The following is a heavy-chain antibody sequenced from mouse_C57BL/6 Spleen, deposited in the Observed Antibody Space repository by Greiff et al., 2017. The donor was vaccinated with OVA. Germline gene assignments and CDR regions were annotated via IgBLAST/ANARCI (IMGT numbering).Heavy chain of an antibody. Sequence: EVQLVESGGGLVQPKGSLKLSCAASGFSFNTYAMNWVRQAPGKGLEWVARIRSKSNNYATYYADSVKDRFTISRDDSESMLYLQMNNLKTEDTAMYYCTTGGAYWYFDVWGTGTTVTVAS. CDR3: TTGGAYWYFDV. V-gene: IGHV10-1*01. CDR2: IRSKSNNYAT. CDR1: GFSFNTYA. J-gene: IGHJ1*03. D-gene: IGHD1-1*01.